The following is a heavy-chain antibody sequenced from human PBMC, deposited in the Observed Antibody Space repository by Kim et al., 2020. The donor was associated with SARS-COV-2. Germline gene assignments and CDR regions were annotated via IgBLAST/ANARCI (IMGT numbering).Heavy chain of an antibody. V-gene: IGHV7-4-1*02. CDR3: ARGSSRGDN. Sequence: ASVKVSCKASGYTFTNYGMIWVRQAPGQGLEWMGWINTNTGNPTYAQGFTGRFVFSLDTSVSTAYLQINSLKAEDTAVYYCARGSSRGDNLGQGTLVTVSS. J-gene: IGHJ4*02. D-gene: IGHD2-15*01. CDR1: GYTFTNYG. CDR2: INTNTGNP.